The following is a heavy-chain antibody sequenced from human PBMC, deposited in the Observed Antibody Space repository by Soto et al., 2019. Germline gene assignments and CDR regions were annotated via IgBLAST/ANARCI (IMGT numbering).Heavy chain of an antibody. Sequence: GGSLRLSCAAFGFSFSSSAMSWVRQAPGGVLEWVSRGDGRGGSRDYKPSVNGRVTISRDRSRDTLYLQMTSLRAEDSALYYCAKSRDSSAWYALDSWGQGSLVTVSS. CDR1: GFSFSSSA. CDR2: GDGRGGSR. J-gene: IGHJ4*02. D-gene: IGHD6-19*01. V-gene: IGHV3-23*01. CDR3: AKSRDSSAWYALDS.